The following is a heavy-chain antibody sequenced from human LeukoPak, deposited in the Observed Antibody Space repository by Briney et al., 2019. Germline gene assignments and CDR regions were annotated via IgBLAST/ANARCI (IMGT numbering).Heavy chain of an antibody. CDR3: VRDDGGY. J-gene: IGHJ4*02. Sequence: GRSLRLSCAASGFSFSRYWMSWVRQAPGEGREWVAKIKQDGSEKYYADSVKGRFTISRDNAKNSLYLQMNNLRAEDTAVYYCVRDDGGYWGQGTLVTVSS. CDR2: IKQDGSEK. V-gene: IGHV3-7*01. CDR1: GFSFSRYW. D-gene: IGHD3-3*01.